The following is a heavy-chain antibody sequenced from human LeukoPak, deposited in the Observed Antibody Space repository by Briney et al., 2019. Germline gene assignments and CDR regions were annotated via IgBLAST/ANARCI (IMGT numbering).Heavy chain of an antibody. CDR2: INHSGST. V-gene: IGHV4-34*01. CDR3: ARYSLRWYYGMDV. Sequence: SETLSLTCAVYGGSFSGYYWSWIRQPPVKGLEWIGEINHSGSTNYNPSLKSRVTISVDTSKNQFSLKLSSVTAADTAVYYCARYSLRWYYGMDVWGQGTTVTVSS. J-gene: IGHJ6*02. CDR1: GGSFSGYY. D-gene: IGHD1-26*01.